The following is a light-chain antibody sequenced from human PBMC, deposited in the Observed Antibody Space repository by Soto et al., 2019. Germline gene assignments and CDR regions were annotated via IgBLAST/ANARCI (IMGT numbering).Light chain of an antibody. J-gene: IGLJ2*01. CDR2: DVS. CDR3: SSYTSRYTLV. V-gene: IGLV2-14*01. Sequence: QSALTQPASVSGSPGQSITISCTGTSSDVGGYNYVSWYQQHPGKAPKLMIYDVSTRPSGVSNLFSGSKSGNTASLTISGLQAEDDADYYCSSYTSRYTLVFGGGTKLTVL. CDR1: SSDVGGYNY.